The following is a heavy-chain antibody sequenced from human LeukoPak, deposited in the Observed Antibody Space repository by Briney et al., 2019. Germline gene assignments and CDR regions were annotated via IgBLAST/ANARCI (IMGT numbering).Heavy chain of an antibody. CDR3: ATVPVPLYSGYDPYYFDY. CDR1: GYTLTELS. J-gene: IGHJ4*02. CDR2: FDPEDGET. Sequence: ASVKVSCKVSGYTLTELSMHWVRQAPGKGREWMGGFDPEDGETIYAQKFQGRVTMTEDTSTDTAYMELSSLRSEDTAVYYCATVPVPLYSGYDPYYFDYWGQGTLVTVSS. V-gene: IGHV1-24*01. D-gene: IGHD5-12*01.